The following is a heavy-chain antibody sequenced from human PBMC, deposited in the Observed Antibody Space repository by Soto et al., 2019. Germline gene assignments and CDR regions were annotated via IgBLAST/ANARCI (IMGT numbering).Heavy chain of an antibody. CDR3: AKGRRELLWFGELSYYHYMDV. V-gene: IGHV3-23*01. CDR1: GFTLSSYA. D-gene: IGHD3-10*01. J-gene: IGHJ6*03. CDR2: ISGSGGST. Sequence: PGGSLRLSCAASGFTLSSYAMSWVRQAPGKGLEWVSAISGSGGSTYYADSVKGRFTISRDNSKNTLYLQMNSLRAEDTAVYYCAKGRRELLWFGELSYYHYMDVWGKGTTVTVSS.